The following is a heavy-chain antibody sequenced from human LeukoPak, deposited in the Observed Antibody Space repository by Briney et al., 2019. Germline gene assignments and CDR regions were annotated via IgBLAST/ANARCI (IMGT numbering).Heavy chain of an antibody. CDR1: GFSLNTTAMC. D-gene: IGHD2-21*01. J-gene: IGHJ4*02. Sequence: SGPALVKPTQTLTLTCTFSGFSLNTTAMCVSWIRQPPGKAPEWLALIDWDDDKYYSTSLKARLTVSKDTSKNQVVLTMTNMDPVDTATYYCARTTIASRIDYWGQGTLVTVSS. CDR2: IDWDDDK. CDR3: ARTTIASRIDY. V-gene: IGHV2-70*01.